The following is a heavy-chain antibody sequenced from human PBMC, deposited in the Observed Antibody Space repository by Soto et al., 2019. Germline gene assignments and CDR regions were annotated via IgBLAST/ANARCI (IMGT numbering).Heavy chain of an antibody. CDR3: ARHPWILLDPYYSGMDV. Sequence: GESLKISCKASGYSFTTHWIAWVRQMPGKGLEWMGIIYPSDSDTRYSPSFQGQITISADKSISTAYLQWSSLKASDTAMYYCARHPWILLDPYYSGMDVGGQGTTDTV. CDR1: GYSFTTHW. V-gene: IGHV5-51*01. CDR2: IYPSDSDT. J-gene: IGHJ6*02. D-gene: IGHD5-18*01.